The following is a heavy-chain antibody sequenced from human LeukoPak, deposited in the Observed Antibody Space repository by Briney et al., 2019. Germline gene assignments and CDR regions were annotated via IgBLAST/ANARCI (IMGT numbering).Heavy chain of an antibody. CDR2: INHSGST. D-gene: IGHD3-3*01. J-gene: IGHJ4*02. Sequence: SETLSLTCAVYGGSFSGYSWSWIRQPPGKGLEWIGEINHSGSTNYNPSLKSRVTISVDTSKNQFSLKLSSVTAADTAVYYCARHDDFWSGLDYWGQGTLVTVSS. CDR3: ARHDDFWSGLDY. CDR1: GGSFSGYS. V-gene: IGHV4-34*01.